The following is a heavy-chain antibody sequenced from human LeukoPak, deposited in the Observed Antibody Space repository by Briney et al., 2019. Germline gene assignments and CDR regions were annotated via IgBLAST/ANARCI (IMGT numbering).Heavy chain of an antibody. CDR3: ARGPTLFTIFGVVSHYYYYVDV. J-gene: IGHJ6*03. V-gene: IGHV4-34*01. CDR1: GGSFSGYY. D-gene: IGHD3-3*01. Sequence: PSETLPLTCAVYGGSFSGYYWSWIRQPPGKGLEWIGEINHSGSTNYNPSLKSRVTISVDTSKNQFSLKLSSVTAADTAVYYCARGPTLFTIFGVVSHYYYYVDVWGKGTTVTVSS. CDR2: INHSGST.